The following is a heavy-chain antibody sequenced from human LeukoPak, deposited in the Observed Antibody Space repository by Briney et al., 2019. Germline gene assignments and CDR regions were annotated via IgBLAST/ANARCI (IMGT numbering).Heavy chain of an antibody. CDR3: ARVPSSYDSGNYYKWSYYFDY. V-gene: IGHV3-53*01. D-gene: IGHD3-10*01. J-gene: IGHJ4*02. CDR2: IYSGGST. Sequence: GGSLRLSCAASGFTVSSNYMSWVRQAPGKGLEWVSVIYSGGSTYYADSVKGRFTISRDNSKNTLYLQMNSLRAEDTAVYYCARVPSSYDSGNYYKWSYYFDYWGQGTLVTVSS. CDR1: GFTVSSNY.